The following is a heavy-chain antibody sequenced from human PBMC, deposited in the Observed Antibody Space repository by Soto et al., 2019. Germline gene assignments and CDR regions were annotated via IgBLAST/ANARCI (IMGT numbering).Heavy chain of an antibody. CDR2: MNPNSGNT. CDR3: ARGPYYDFWSGYYWFDP. CDR1: GYTFTSYD. J-gene: IGHJ5*02. V-gene: IGHV1-8*01. D-gene: IGHD3-3*01. Sequence: ASVKVSCKASGYTFTSYDINWVRQATGQGLEWMGWMNPNSGNTGYAQKFQGRVSMTRNTSISTAYMELSSLRSEDTAVYYCARGPYYDFWSGYYWFDPWGQGTLVTVSS.